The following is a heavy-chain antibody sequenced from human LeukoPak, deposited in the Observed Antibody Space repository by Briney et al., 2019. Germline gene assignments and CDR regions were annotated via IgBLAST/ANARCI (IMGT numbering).Heavy chain of an antibody. V-gene: IGHV4-39*07. CDR1: GGSISSSSYY. CDR2: IYYSGST. CDR3: ASVTSLLNGAFDI. D-gene: IGHD3-10*01. J-gene: IGHJ3*02. Sequence: SETLSLTCTVSGGSISSSSYYWGWIRQPPGKGLEWIGSIYYSGSTYYNPSLKSRVTISVDKSKNQFSLKLSSVTAADTAVYYCASVTSLLNGAFDIWGQGTMVTVSS.